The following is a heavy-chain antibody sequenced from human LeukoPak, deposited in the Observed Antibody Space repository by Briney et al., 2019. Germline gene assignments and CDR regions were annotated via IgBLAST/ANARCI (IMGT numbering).Heavy chain of an antibody. CDR3: ARRDCGSGSYY. D-gene: IGHD3-10*01. CDR1: GGSFSGYY. J-gene: IGHJ4*02. CDR2: SNHRGST. V-gene: IGHV4-34*01. Sequence: PSETLSLTCAVYGGSFSGYYWSWIPQRPGKGLECIGKSNHRGSTNCNTSLRGRVTISVDMSKSKFCLKLSSVTAAETAVYYCARRDCGSGSYYWGQGTLVTVSS.